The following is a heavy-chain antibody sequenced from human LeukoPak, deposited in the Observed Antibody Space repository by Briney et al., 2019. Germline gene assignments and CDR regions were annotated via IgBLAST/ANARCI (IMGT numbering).Heavy chain of an antibody. CDR2: IYYSGST. CDR3: ARGSLAVAKPFAFDI. Sequence: PSETLSLTCTVSVGSISSDYWSWLRQPPGKGPEWIGYIYYSGSTNYNPSLKSRVTMSVDTSKNQFSLKLSSVTAADTAVYYCARGSLAVAKPFAFDIWGQGTMVTVSS. CDR1: VGSISSDY. D-gene: IGHD6-19*01. V-gene: IGHV4-59*12. J-gene: IGHJ3*02.